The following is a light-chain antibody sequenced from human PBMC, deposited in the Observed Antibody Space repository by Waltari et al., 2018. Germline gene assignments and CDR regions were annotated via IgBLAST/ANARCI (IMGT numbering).Light chain of an antibody. CDR3: HAWRSGILV. J-gene: IGLJ2*01. CDR2: LNSDGSH. Sequence: QLVLTQSPSASASLGASVKLTCTLSSGHSDYAIAWHQQQPGKGPRYLMKLNSDGSHNKGDGIPDRFAGSSYGAERYLTISSLQSEDEADYYCHAWRSGILVFAGGTKLTVL. CDR1: SGHSDYA. V-gene: IGLV4-69*01.